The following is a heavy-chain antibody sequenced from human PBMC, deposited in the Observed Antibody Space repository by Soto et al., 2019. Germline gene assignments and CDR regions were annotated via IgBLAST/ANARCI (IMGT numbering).Heavy chain of an antibody. CDR1: GGSISSYY. D-gene: IGHD6-13*01. J-gene: IGHJ6*02. Sequence: PSETLSLTCTVSGGSISSYYWSWIRQPPGKGLEWIGYIYYSGSTNYNPSLKSRVTISVDTSKSQFSLKLSSVTAADTAVYYCARVIDSSSWFPVGGMDVWGQGTTVTVSS. CDR2: IYYSGST. CDR3: ARVIDSSSWFPVGGMDV. V-gene: IGHV4-59*01.